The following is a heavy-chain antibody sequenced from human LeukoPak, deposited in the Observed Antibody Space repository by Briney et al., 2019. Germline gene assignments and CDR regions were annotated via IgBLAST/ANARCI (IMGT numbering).Heavy chain of an antibody. CDR1: GYNFGDFW. Sequence: GESLKISCKASGYNFGDFWIGWVRQTPGKGLEWMGIIYPGDSETRYGPSFHGQVTISVDKSISTAYLQWTSLKASDTAMYYCASHREPTKSTREDGFDIWGQGTMVTVSS. CDR2: IYPGDSET. J-gene: IGHJ3*02. CDR3: ASHREPTKSTREDGFDI. V-gene: IGHV5-51*01. D-gene: IGHD1-1*01.